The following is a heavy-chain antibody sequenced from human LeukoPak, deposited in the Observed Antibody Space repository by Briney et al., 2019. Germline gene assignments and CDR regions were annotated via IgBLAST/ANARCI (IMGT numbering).Heavy chain of an antibody. CDR3: ARDLYCGGDCYSSDY. Sequence: SVKVSCKASGYTFAGYDINWVRQATGQGLEWMGGIIPIFGTANYAQKFQGRVTITADESTSTAYMELSSLRSEDTAVYYCARDLYCGGDCYSSDYWGQGTLVTVSS. V-gene: IGHV1-69*13. CDR2: IIPIFGTA. D-gene: IGHD2-21*01. J-gene: IGHJ4*02. CDR1: GYTFAGYD.